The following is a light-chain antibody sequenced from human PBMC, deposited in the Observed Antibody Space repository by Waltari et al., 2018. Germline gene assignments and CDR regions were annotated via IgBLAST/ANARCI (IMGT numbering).Light chain of an antibody. J-gene: IGLJ3*02. CDR2: GNN. CDR3: QSYDSSLSGSV. CDR1: SSNIGAGYD. Sequence: QSVLTQPPSVSGAPGQRVTISCTGSSSNIGAGYDVHWYQQLPGTAPKRLIYGNNNRPSGFPDRFSGSRSGTSASLAITGLQAEDEADYYCQSYDSSLSGSVFGGGTKLTVL. V-gene: IGLV1-40*01.